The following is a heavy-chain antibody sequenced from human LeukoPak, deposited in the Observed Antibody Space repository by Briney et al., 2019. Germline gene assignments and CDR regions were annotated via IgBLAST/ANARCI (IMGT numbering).Heavy chain of an antibody. Sequence: GGSLRLSCAVSGFSFSSYAMSWVRQAPGRGLEWVPSIGAWVAGTSYADSVKGRFTISRDNSKKTLYLQMNSLRVEDTALYYCAKGKINHDGAFDFWGQGTMVTVSS. CDR3: AKGKINHDGAFDF. D-gene: IGHD3-16*01. J-gene: IGHJ3*01. V-gene: IGHV3-23*01. CDR1: GFSFSSYA. CDR2: IGAWVAGT.